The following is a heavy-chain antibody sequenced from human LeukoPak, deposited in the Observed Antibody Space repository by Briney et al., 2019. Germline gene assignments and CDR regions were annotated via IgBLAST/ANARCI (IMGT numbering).Heavy chain of an antibody. Sequence: ASVKVSCKASGYTFTSYGISWVRQAPGQGLEWMGWISAYNGNTNYAQKLQGRVTMTTDTSTSTAYMELRSLRSDDTAVYYCARDRRLRFLELSLRMYYFDYWGQGTLVTVSS. D-gene: IGHD3-3*01. J-gene: IGHJ4*02. V-gene: IGHV1-18*01. CDR3: ARDRRLRFLELSLRMYYFDY. CDR2: ISAYNGNT. CDR1: GYTFTSYG.